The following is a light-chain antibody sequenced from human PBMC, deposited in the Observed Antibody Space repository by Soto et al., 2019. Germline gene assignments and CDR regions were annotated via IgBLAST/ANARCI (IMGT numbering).Light chain of an antibody. V-gene: IGKV3-15*01. CDR3: QQYNNWPQT. Sequence: EIVMTQSPATLSVSPGERATLSCRASQSVSGNLAWYQQKPGQAPRLLIYGASTRATGITVRFRGSGSGTEFTLTISSLQSEDFAVYYCQQYNNWPQTFGQGTKVEIK. CDR2: GAS. CDR1: QSVSGN. J-gene: IGKJ1*01.